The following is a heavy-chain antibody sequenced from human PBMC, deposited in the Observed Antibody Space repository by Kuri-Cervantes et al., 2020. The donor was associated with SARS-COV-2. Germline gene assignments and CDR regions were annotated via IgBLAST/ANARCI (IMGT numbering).Heavy chain of an antibody. CDR2: IYASGGT. Sequence: SCTVSGGSISNYGYYWSWIRQPAGKGLEWIGFIYASGGTSYNASLKSRVTISVDTSKNQFSLKLSSVTAADTAVYYCARGGFLEWLFPDNWFDPWGQGTLVTVSS. CDR1: GGSISNYGYY. V-gene: IGHV4-61*02. J-gene: IGHJ5*02. D-gene: IGHD3-3*01. CDR3: ARGGFLEWLFPDNWFDP.